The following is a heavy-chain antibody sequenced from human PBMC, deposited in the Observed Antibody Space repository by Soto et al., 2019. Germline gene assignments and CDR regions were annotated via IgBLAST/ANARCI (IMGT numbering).Heavy chain of an antibody. V-gene: IGHV1-18*01. CDR1: GYTFTSYA. CDR2: ISCYNGNT. J-gene: IGHJ4*02. CDR3: ARPGAPAGY. D-gene: IGHD6-13*01. Sequence: QVQLVQSGAEVKKPGASVKVSCKASGYTFTSYAISWVRQAPGQGLEWVGWISCYNGNTNYAQKLQGRVTTTTDTSTATAYMEPRRLSTEETAVYYCARPGAPAGYWGSGTRVTASS.